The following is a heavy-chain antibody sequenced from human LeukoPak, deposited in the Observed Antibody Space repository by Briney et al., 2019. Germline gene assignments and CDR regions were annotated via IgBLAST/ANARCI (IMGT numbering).Heavy chain of an antibody. CDR2: IYSSGST. V-gene: IGHV4-39*07. CDR1: GASISGSGYY. Sequence: SETLSLTCTVSGASISGSGYYWGWIRQPPGKGLEWIGSIYSSGSTYYNASLQSRVTISVDSSKNQFSLRLSSVTAADTAVYYCARGFWSRYYDYWGQGTLVTVSS. CDR3: ARGFWSRYYDY. J-gene: IGHJ4*02. D-gene: IGHD2-8*02.